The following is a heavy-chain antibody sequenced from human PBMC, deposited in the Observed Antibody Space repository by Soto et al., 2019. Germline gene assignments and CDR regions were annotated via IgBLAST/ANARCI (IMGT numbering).Heavy chain of an antibody. V-gene: IGHV1-18*01. J-gene: IGHJ6*02. CDR1: GYTLTSYG. Sequence: ASVKVSCKASGYTLTSYGISWVRQAPGQGLEWMGWISAYNGNTNYAQKLQGRVTMTTDTSTSTAYMELRSLRSDDTAVYYCAETMGITMVRGVIDGMDVWGQGTTVTVSS. CDR3: AETMGITMVRGVIDGMDV. CDR2: ISAYNGNT. D-gene: IGHD3-10*01.